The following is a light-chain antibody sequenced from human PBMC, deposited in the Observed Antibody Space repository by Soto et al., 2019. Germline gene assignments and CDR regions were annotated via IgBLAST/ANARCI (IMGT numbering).Light chain of an antibody. CDR2: DNN. J-gene: IGLJ2*01. V-gene: IGLV1-51*01. CDR1: SSNIGNNY. CDR3: GTWDSSLSTVI. Sequence: QSVLTQPPSVSAAPGQKVTISCSGSSSNIGNNYVSWYQQLPGTAPTPLIFDNNKRPSGIPDRFSGSKSGTSATLGITGLQTGDEADYYCGTWDSSLSTVIFGGGTKLTVL.